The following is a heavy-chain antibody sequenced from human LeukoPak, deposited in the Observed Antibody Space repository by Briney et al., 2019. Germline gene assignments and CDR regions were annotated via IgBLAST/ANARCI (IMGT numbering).Heavy chain of an antibody. CDR2: ISSNGGST. J-gene: IGHJ4*02. V-gene: IGHV3-64D*09. CDR1: GFTFSSYA. D-gene: IGHD6-19*01. CDR3: AGGQMFTSGGFDD. Sequence: GGSLRLSCSASGFTFSSYAMHWVRQAPGKGLEYVSAISSNGGSTYYADSVKGRFTISRDNSKNTLYLQMSSLRAEDTAVYYCAGGQMFTSGGFDDWGQGTLVTASS.